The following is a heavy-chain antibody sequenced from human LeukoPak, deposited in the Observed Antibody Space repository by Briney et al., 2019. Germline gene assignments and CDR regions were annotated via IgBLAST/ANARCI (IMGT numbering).Heavy chain of an antibody. V-gene: IGHV4-30-2*01. CDR2: IYHSGST. J-gene: IGHJ6*02. CDR1: GGSISSGGYS. CDR3: ARAWRGDIVVVVAAIDYYYGMDV. Sequence: PSQTLSLTCAVSGGSISSGGYSWSWIRQPPGKGLEWIGYIYHSGSTYYNPSLKSRVTISVDTSKNQFSLKLSSVTAADTAVYYCARAWRGDIVVVVAAIDYYYGMDVWGQGTTVTVSS. D-gene: IGHD2-15*01.